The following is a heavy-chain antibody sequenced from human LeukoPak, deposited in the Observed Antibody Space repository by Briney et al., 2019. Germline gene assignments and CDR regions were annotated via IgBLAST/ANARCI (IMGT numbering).Heavy chain of an antibody. D-gene: IGHD3-9*01. CDR3: TRAVYYDILTGYSDYYYYYYMDV. CDR1: GFTFGDYA. CDR2: IRSKAYGGTT. Sequence: PGGSLRLSCTASGFTFGDYAMSWVRQAPGKGLEWVGFIRSKAYGGTTEYAASVKGRFTISRDDSKSIAYLQMNSLKTEDTAVYYCTRAVYYDILTGYSDYYYYYYMDVWGKGTTVTVSS. J-gene: IGHJ6*03. V-gene: IGHV3-49*04.